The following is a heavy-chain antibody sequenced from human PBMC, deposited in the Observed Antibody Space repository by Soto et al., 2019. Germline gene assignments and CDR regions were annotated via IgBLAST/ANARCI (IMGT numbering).Heavy chain of an antibody. CDR3: ARDGGVCDCSPLDY. D-gene: IGHD2-21*02. Sequence: QVQLVQSGAEVKKPGSSVKVSCKASGGTFSSYAISWVRQAPGQGLEWMGGIIPIFGTANYAQKFQGRVTITPEQATSTAYMAMSSARSEDRAVYDCARDGGVCDCSPLDYGGQGTLVTVSS. J-gene: IGHJ4*02. CDR2: IIPIFGTA. V-gene: IGHV1-69*05. CDR1: GGTFSSYA.